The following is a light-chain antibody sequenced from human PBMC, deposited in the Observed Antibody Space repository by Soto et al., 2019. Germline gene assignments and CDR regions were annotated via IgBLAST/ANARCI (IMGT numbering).Light chain of an antibody. J-gene: IGLJ3*02. CDR1: SSNIGAGYD. Sequence: QSVLTQPPSVSGAPGQRVTISCTGSSSNIGAGYDVHWYQQLPGTAPKLLIYGNSNRPSGVPDRFSGSKSGTSASLAITGLQAEDEAEYYCQYYDSSLSGWVFGGGTNLTVL. CDR3: QYYDSSLSGWV. CDR2: GNS. V-gene: IGLV1-40*01.